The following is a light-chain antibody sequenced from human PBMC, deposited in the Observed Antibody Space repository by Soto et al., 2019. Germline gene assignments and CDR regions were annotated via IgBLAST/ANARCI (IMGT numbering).Light chain of an antibody. CDR3: QQYGNSPPSWT. J-gene: IGKJ1*01. CDR2: GAT. Sequence: ETVLTQSPGTLSLSPGERATLFCRASRSVSSSYLAWYQQKLGQAPRLLIHGATSRATGIPDRFSGGGSGPDFTLTISRLEPEDFAVYYCQQYGNSPPSWTFGQGTKVEIK. V-gene: IGKV3-20*01. CDR1: RSVSSSY.